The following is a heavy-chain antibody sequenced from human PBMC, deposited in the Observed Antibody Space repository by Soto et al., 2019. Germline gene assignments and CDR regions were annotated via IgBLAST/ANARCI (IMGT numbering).Heavy chain of an antibody. CDR3: ATENYYDSSGYYSNFDY. Sequence: LRLSCVASGFTFSSFGMHWVRQAPGKGLEWVAVIWYDGSKKYYADSVKGRFTISRDNSKNTLYLQMNSLRAEDTAVYYCATENYYDSSGYYSNFDYWGQGTLVTVSS. CDR1: GFTFSSFG. CDR2: IWYDGSKK. V-gene: IGHV3-33*01. D-gene: IGHD3-22*01. J-gene: IGHJ4*02.